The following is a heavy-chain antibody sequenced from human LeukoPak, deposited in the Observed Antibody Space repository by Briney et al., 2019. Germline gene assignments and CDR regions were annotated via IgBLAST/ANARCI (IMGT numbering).Heavy chain of an antibody. D-gene: IGHD3-10*01. CDR1: GGSISSSSYY. V-gene: IGHV4-39*01. CDR3: ARRPTPRVSGSYRSHCFDY. J-gene: IGHJ4*02. CDR2: IYYSGST. Sequence: SPSETLSLTCTVSGGSISSSSYYWGWIRQPPGKGLEWIGSIYYSGSTYYNPSLKSRVTISVDTSKNQFSLKLSSVTAADTAVYYCARRPTPRVSGSYRSHCFDYWGQGTLVTVSS.